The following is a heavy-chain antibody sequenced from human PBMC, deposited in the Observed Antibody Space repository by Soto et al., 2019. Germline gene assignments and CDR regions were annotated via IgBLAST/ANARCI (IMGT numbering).Heavy chain of an antibody. CDR3: ARLNWGYGIDH. CDR2: INPNSGGT. J-gene: IGHJ4*02. V-gene: IGHV1-2*02. D-gene: IGHD5-12*01. Sequence: ASVKVSCKASGYTFTGYYMHWVRQAPGQGLEWMGWINPNSGGTNYAQKFQGRVTMTRGTSISTAYMEVSRLRSDDTAVYYCARLNWGYGIDHWGQGTLVTVSS. CDR1: GYTFTGYY.